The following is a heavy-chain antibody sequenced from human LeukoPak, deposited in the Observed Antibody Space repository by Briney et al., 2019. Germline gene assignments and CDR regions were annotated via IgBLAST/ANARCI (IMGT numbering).Heavy chain of an antibody. CDR1: GGSISSGHFY. J-gene: IGHJ5*02. Sequence: NPSQTLSLTCTVSGGSISSGHFYWSWIRQPAGKGLEWIGRIYITGSTNYNPSLKSRVTMSVYTSKNQFSLNLTSVTAADTAVYYCARENRHGKGQHLWTNWFDPWGQGTLVTVSS. CDR3: ARENRHGKGQHLWTNWFDP. CDR2: IYITGST. V-gene: IGHV4-61*02. D-gene: IGHD1-14*01.